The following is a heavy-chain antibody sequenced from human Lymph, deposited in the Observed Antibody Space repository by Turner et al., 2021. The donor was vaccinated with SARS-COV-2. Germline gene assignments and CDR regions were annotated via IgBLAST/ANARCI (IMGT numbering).Heavy chain of an antibody. Sequence: QVPLVASGGGVVQPGRSLRLSCAASGFTFSSYAMHWVRQAPGKGLEWVALISYDGSNKYYADSVKGRFTISRDNSKNTLYLQMNSLRAEDTAVYDCARDVGAALDYWGQGTLVTVSS. V-gene: IGHV3-30-3*01. D-gene: IGHD6-25*01. J-gene: IGHJ4*02. CDR2: ISYDGSNK. CDR3: ARDVGAALDY. CDR1: GFTFSSYA.